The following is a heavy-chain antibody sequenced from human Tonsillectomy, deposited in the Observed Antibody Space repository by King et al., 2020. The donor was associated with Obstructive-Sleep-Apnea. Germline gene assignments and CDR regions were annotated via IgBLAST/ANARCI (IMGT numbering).Heavy chain of an antibody. Sequence: VQLVESGGGLVQPGGSLRLSCAASGFTVSSNYMSWVRQAPGKGLEWVSVIYSGGRKYYADSVKGRFTISRDNSKNTLYLQMNSLRAEDTAVYYCARVGVVTIKYGMDVWGQGTTVTVS. CDR2: IYSGGRK. CDR1: GFTVSSNY. J-gene: IGHJ6*02. D-gene: IGHD5-12*01. V-gene: IGHV3-66*01. CDR3: ARVGVVTIKYGMDV.